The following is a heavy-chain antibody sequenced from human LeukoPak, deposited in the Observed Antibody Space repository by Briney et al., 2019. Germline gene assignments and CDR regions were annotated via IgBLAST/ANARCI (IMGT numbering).Heavy chain of an antibody. CDR1: GFSLTTRGLC. D-gene: IGHD1-26*01. CDR3: ARMGCGKYPNYFDY. V-gene: IGHV2-70*11. Sequence: ESGPTLVNPTQTLTLTCTFSGFSLTTRGLCVSWIRQPPGKALEWLARIDWDEDKYYSASLKTRLTISKDTSINQVVLTMPNMDRVDTATYFCARMGCGKYPNYFDYWGQGTLVTVSS. CDR2: IDWDEDK. J-gene: IGHJ4*02.